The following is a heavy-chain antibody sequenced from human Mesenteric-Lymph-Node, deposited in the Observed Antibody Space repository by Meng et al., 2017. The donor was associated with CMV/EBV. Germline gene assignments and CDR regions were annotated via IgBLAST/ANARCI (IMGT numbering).Heavy chain of an antibody. V-gene: IGHV4-61*01. CDR1: GGSVSSGNYF. J-gene: IGHJ4*02. CDR3: ARHRGDLFY. CDR2: IYHTGST. D-gene: IGHD3-10*01. Sequence: SLTCTVSGGSVSSGNYFGSWIRQPTGKGLEWIGCIYHTGSTNYNPSLKSRVTISVDTSKNQFSLKLSSVTAADTAVYYCARHRGDLFYWGQGTLVTVSS.